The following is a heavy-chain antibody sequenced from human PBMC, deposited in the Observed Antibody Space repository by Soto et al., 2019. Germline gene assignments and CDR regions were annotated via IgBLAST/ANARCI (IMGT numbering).Heavy chain of an antibody. Sequence: EVQLLESGGGLVQPGGSLRLSCAASGFTFSSYAMSWVRQAPGKGLEWVSAISGSGGSTYYADSVKGRFTISRDNSKNPLYLQMNSLRAEDTAVYYCAKGGPMVRGVTFYYFDYWGQGTLVTVSS. CDR3: AKGGPMVRGVTFYYFDY. D-gene: IGHD3-10*01. J-gene: IGHJ4*02. V-gene: IGHV3-23*01. CDR1: GFTFSSYA. CDR2: ISGSGGST.